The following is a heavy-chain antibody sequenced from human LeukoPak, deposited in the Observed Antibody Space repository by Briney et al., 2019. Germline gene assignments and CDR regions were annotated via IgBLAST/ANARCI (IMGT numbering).Heavy chain of an antibody. V-gene: IGHV4-59*08. CDR2: IYYSGST. J-gene: IGHJ6*02. Sequence: PSETLSLTCTVSGGSISSYYWSWIRQPPGKGLEWIGYIYYSGSTNYNPSLKSRVTISVDTSKNQFSLKLSSVTAADTAAYYCARLKISMVRGVIYAYYGMDVWGQGTTVTVSS. CDR3: ARLKISMVRGVIYAYYGMDV. D-gene: IGHD3-10*01. CDR1: GGSISSYY.